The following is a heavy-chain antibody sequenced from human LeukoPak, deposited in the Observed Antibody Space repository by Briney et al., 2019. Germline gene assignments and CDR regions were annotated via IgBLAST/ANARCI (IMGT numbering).Heavy chain of an antibody. CDR3: AKRHCSSTHCYSFDY. D-gene: IGHD2-2*01. J-gene: IGHJ4*02. Sequence: GGSLRLSCATSGFTYSSCVMAWVRQAPGKGLEWVSSISGSGGSTYYADSVKGRFTISRDNSMNTLYLQMNSLTAEDTAVYYCAKRHCSSTHCYSFDYWGQGTLVTVSS. CDR1: GFTYSSCV. CDR2: ISGSGGST. V-gene: IGHV3-23*01.